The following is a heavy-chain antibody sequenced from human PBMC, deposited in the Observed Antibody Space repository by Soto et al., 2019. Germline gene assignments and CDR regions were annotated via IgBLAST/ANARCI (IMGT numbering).Heavy chain of an antibody. V-gene: IGHV3-21*01. CDR3: ARVGGSSSSYVLLRHYYYYYMDV. J-gene: IGHJ6*03. D-gene: IGHD6-6*01. CDR2: ISSSSSYI. CDR1: EFTFSTYS. Sequence: EVQLVESGGGLVKPGGSLRLSCAASEFTFSTYSMNWVRQAPGKGLEWVSSISSSSSYIYYADSVKGRFTISRDNDENSLFLQMNSRRAAETAVYYCARVGGSSSSYVLLRHYYYYYMDVWGKGTTVTVSS.